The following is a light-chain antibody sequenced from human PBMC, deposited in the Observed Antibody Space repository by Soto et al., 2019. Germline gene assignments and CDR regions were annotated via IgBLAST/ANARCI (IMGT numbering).Light chain of an antibody. Sequence: QSVLTQPRSVSGSPGQSVTISCTGTSSDVGGYNYVSWCQQHPGKAPKLMIYDVSKRPSGVPDRFSGSKSGNTASLTISGLQAEDEADYYCCSYAGSVVFGGGTKVTVL. CDR3: CSYAGSVV. J-gene: IGLJ2*01. V-gene: IGLV2-11*01. CDR1: SSDVGGYNY. CDR2: DVS.